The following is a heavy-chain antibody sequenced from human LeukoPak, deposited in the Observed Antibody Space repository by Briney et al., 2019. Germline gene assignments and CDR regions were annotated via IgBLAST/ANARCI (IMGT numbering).Heavy chain of an antibody. J-gene: IGHJ4*02. Sequence: SETLSLTCTVSGGSISSGDYYWSWIRQPPGKGLEWIGYIYYSGSTYYNPSLKSRVTISVDTSKNQFSLKLSSVTAADTAVYYCARVIMATVTCFDYWGQGTLVTVSS. D-gene: IGHD4-11*01. CDR2: IYYSGST. CDR1: GGSISSGDYY. CDR3: ARVIMATVTCFDY. V-gene: IGHV4-30-4*08.